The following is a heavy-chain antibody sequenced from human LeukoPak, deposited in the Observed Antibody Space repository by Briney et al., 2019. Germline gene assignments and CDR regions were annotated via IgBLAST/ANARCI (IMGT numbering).Heavy chain of an antibody. J-gene: IGHJ3*02. V-gene: IGHV4-34*01. D-gene: IGHD2-2*01. Sequence: SETLSLTCAVYGGSFSVYYWNWIRQPPGKGLEWIGEINHSGSTNYNPSLKSRVTISADTSKNQFSLKLSSVTAADTAVYYCAAEGYCSSTSCYNDAFDIWGQGTMVTVSS. CDR1: GGSFSVYY. CDR3: AAEGYCSSTSCYNDAFDI. CDR2: INHSGST.